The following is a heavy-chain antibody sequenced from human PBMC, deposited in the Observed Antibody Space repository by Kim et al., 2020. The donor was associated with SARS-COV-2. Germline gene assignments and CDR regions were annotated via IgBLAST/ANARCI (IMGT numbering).Heavy chain of an antibody. J-gene: IGHJ6*03. V-gene: IGHV1-69*04. D-gene: IGHD2-2*01. CDR2: IIPILGIA. Sequence: SVKVSCKASGGTFSSYAISWVRQAPGQGLEWMGRIIPILGIANYAQKFQGRVTITADKSTSTAYMELSSLRSEDTAVYYCARSGAEYCSSTSCGDYYYYMDVWGKGTTVTVSS. CDR1: GGTFSSYA. CDR3: ARSGAEYCSSTSCGDYYYYMDV.